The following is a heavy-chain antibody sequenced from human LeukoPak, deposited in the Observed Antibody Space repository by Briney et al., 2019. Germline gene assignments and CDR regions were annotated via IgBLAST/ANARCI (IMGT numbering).Heavy chain of an antibody. CDR3: ARSSSSGYDY. J-gene: IGHJ4*02. CDR2: ITSDGTST. CDR1: GFTFSSYW. D-gene: IGHD6-6*01. Sequence: QPGGSLRLSCAASGFTFSSYWMHWVRQAPGKGLVWVSRITSDGTSTSCADSVKGRFTVSRDNAKNTLYLQMNSLGAEDTAVYYCARSSSSGYDYWGQGTLVTVSS. V-gene: IGHV3-74*01.